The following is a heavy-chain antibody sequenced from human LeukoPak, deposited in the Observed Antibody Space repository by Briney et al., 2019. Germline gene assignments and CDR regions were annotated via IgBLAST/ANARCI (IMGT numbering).Heavy chain of an antibody. J-gene: IGHJ4*02. D-gene: IGHD3-10*01. Sequence: SETLSLTCTVSGGSISSGSHYWGWIRQPPGKGLDWIGSIYYSGNTFYDPSLKSPVTMSVDTSKNQFSLNLSSVYGAATAVYYCARHGGYYGSGNYEYIDFRGQGSLVTVSS. CDR3: ARHGGYYGSGNYEYIDF. V-gene: IGHV4-39*01. CDR2: IYYSGNT. CDR1: GGSISSGSHY.